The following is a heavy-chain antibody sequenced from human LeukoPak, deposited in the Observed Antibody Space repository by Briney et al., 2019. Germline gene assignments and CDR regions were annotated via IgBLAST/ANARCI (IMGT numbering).Heavy chain of an antibody. CDR2: ISGNGGAT. CDR3: AKATTAIVVDNFFDY. CDR1: GFTFTSYA. D-gene: IGHD3-22*01. Sequence: QCGGSLRLSCAASGFTFTSYAMSWVRQAPGKGLDWVSAISGNGGATYYADSVKGRFTISRDNSKNTLHLQMNSLRAEDTALYYCAKATTAIVVDNFFDYWGQGTRVCVS. V-gene: IGHV3-23*01. J-gene: IGHJ4*02.